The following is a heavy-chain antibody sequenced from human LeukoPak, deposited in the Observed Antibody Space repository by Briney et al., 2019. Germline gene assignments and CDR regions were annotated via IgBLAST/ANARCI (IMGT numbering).Heavy chain of an antibody. CDR1: GFAFSRND. CDR3: AKGGPGAFDF. Sequence: GGSLRLSCAASGFAFSRNDMFWVRQAPGKGLEWVSCISGSSGATYYADSVRGRITISRDNSKNTVFLQMNSLRAEDTAIYYCAKGGPGAFDFWGQGTMVTVSS. CDR2: ISGSSGAT. J-gene: IGHJ3*01. V-gene: IGHV3-23*01. D-gene: IGHD2-15*01.